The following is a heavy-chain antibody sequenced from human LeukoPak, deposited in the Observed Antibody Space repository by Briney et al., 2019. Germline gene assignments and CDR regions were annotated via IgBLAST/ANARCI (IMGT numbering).Heavy chain of an antibody. Sequence: PGGSLRLSCAASGFTVSSNYMSWVRQAPGKGLEWVSVIYSGGSTYYADSVKGRFTISRDNSKSTLYLQMNSLRAEDTAVYYCARVIHTYYYGSGSYFDYWGQGTLVTVSS. CDR1: GFTVSSNY. D-gene: IGHD3-10*01. CDR3: ARVIHTYYYGSGSYFDY. J-gene: IGHJ4*02. CDR2: IYSGGST. V-gene: IGHV3-66*01.